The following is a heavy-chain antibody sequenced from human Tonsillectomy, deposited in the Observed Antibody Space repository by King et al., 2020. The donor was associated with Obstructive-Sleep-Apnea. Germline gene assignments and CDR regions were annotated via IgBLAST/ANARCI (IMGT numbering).Heavy chain of an antibody. CDR1: GFTFSSYN. CDR3: AREGWDDWGDRNWFDP. D-gene: IGHD7-27*01. CDR2: ISSSSDPM. J-gene: IGHJ5*02. Sequence: EVQLVESGGGLVQPGGSLRLSCAASGFTFSSYNMNWVRQAPGKGLEWVAYISSSSDPMYYADSVKGRFTISRDNAKNSLYLQMSNLRAEDTGVYYCAREGWDDWGDRNWFDPWGQGTLVTVSS. V-gene: IGHV3-48*04.